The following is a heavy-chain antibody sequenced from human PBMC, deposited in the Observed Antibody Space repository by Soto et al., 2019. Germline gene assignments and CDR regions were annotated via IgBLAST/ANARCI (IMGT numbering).Heavy chain of an antibody. J-gene: IGHJ5*02. Sequence: SETLSLTCTVSGGSISSYYWSWIRQPPGKGLEWIGYIYYSGSTNYNPSLKSRVTISVDTSKNQFSLKLSSVTAADTAVYYCARGTGRKYSSSRWFDPWGQGTLVTVS. CDR3: ARGTGRKYSSSRWFDP. D-gene: IGHD6-6*01. V-gene: IGHV4-59*01. CDR1: GGSISSYY. CDR2: IYYSGST.